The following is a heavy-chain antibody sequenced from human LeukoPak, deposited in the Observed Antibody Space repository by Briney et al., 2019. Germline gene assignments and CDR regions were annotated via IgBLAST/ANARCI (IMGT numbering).Heavy chain of an antibody. J-gene: IGHJ4*02. V-gene: IGHV3-48*03. CDR1: GFTFSSYE. CDR3: ARGAYYDSSGYYYDIDY. Sequence: PGGSLRLSCAASGFTFSSYEMNWVRQAPGKGLEWVSYISSSGSTIYYADSVKGRFTISRDNAKNSLYLQMNSLRAEVTAVYYCARGAYYDSSGYYYDIDYWGQGTLVTVSS. CDR2: ISSSGSTI. D-gene: IGHD3-22*01.